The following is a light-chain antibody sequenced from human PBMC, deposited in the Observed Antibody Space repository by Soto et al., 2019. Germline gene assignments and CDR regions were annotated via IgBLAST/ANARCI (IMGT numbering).Light chain of an antibody. V-gene: IGLV2-14*01. J-gene: IGLJ1*01. Sequence: QSALTQPASVSGTPGQSITISCTGTSSDIGGSYYVSWYKHHPGKAPKLLIYQVTNRPSRVSNRFSGSKSGNTASLTISGLHADDEAAYFFTSYSSSDIFYVFGTGTKVTVL. CDR3: TSYSSSDIFYV. CDR1: SSDIGGSYY. CDR2: QVT.